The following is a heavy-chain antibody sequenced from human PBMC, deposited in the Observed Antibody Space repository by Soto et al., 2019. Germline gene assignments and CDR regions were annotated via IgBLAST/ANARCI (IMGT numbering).Heavy chain of an antibody. V-gene: IGHV3-7*03. CDR1: GFTFSSYA. CDR2: IIKDGSEK. J-gene: IGHJ4*02. D-gene: IGHD3-10*01. CDR3: ARDWGGLGY. Sequence: GESLKISCAASGFTFSSYAMSWVRQAPGKGLEWVANIIKDGSEKSYVDSVKGRFTISRDNAKNSLYLEMNSLRVEDTAVYYCARDWGGLGYWGQGTLVTVSS.